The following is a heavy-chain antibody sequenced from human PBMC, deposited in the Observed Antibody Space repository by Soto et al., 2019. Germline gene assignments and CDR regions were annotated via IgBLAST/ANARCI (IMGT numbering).Heavy chain of an antibody. Sequence: PSETLSLTCTVSGASVSSGSYYWSWIRQPPGKGLEWIGYVYFTGASNYNPSLKSRLTMSRDTSKNQFSLKLNPVTAADTAVYFCAREARSTAYLDYWGQGIPVTVSS. D-gene: IGHD2-21*02. J-gene: IGHJ4*02. CDR3: AREARSTAYLDY. CDR2: VYFTGAS. CDR1: GASVSSGSYY. V-gene: IGHV4-61*01.